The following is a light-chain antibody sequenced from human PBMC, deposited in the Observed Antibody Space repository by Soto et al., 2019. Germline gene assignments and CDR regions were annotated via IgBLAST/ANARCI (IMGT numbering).Light chain of an antibody. V-gene: IGLV2-8*01. CDR3: SSYAGSNNPYV. Sequence: QSALTQPPSASGSPGQSVTISCTGTSXXXGGYNYVSWYQQHPGKAPKLMIYEVSKRPSGVPDRFSGSKSGNTASLTVSGLQAEDEADYYCSSYAGSNNPYVFGTGTKLTVL. J-gene: IGLJ1*01. CDR2: EVS. CDR1: SXXXGGYNY.